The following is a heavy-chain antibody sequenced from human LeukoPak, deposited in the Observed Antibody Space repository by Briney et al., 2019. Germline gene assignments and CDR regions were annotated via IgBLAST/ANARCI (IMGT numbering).Heavy chain of an antibody. CDR1: GGSISSYY. CDR3: ARYQSPYYYYYMDV. J-gene: IGHJ6*03. CDR2: IYYSGST. V-gene: IGHV4-59*01. Sequence: PSETLSLTCTVSGGSISSYYWSWIRQPPGKGLEWIGYIYYSGSTNYNPSLKSRVTISVDTSKNQFSLKLTSVTTADTAVYYCARYQSPYYYYYMDVWGKGTTVTVSS. D-gene: IGHD2-2*01.